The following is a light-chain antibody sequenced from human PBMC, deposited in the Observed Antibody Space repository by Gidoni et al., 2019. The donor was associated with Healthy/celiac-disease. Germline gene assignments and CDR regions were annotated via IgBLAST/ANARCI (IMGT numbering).Light chain of an antibody. CDR2: AAS. V-gene: IGKV1-39*01. Sequence: DIQMTQSPSSLSASVGDRVTSTCRASQSISSYFNWYQQKPGKAPKLLIYAASSLQSGVPSRFSGSGPGTDFTLTIISLQPEEFATYYCQQSYSTPLTFGGGTKVEIK. J-gene: IGKJ4*01. CDR1: QSISSY. CDR3: QQSYSTPLT.